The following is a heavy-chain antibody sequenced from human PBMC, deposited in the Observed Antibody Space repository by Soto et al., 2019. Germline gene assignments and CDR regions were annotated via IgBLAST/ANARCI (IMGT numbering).Heavy chain of an antibody. D-gene: IGHD3-10*01. CDR3: AKDKYYFGSGGNYYGMDV. V-gene: IGHV3-30*18. CDR1: GFTFSSYG. CDR2: ISYDGSNK. J-gene: IGHJ6*01. Sequence: QVQLVESGGGVVQPGRSLRLSCAASGFTFSSYGMHWVRQAPGKGLEWVAVISYDGSNKYYADSVKGRFTISRDNSKNTLYLQMNSLRAEDTAVFYCAKDKYYFGSGGNYYGMDVW.